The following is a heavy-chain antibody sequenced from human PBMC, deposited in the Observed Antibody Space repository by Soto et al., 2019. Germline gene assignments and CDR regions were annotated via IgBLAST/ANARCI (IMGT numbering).Heavy chain of an antibody. J-gene: IGHJ5*02. Sequence: WGSLRLYCAASEFIFPTYAMPWVRQDPGKGLEWVSSISGSTDDTFYADSVKGRFTISRDNSKNTLFLQMNSLRAEDTAVYYCAKEVFGVVAGSGLDTWGQGTLVTGSS. CDR1: EFIFPTYA. V-gene: IGHV3-23*01. CDR2: ISGSTDDT. D-gene: IGHD2-15*01. CDR3: AKEVFGVVAGSGLDT.